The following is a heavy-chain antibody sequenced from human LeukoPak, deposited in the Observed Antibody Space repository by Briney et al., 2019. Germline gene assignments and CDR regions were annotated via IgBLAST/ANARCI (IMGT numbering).Heavy chain of an antibody. CDR3: ARVDQQSSALYYYYYYMDV. J-gene: IGHJ6*03. CDR1: GFTFDDYG. V-gene: IGHV3-20*04. Sequence: GGSLRLSCAASGFTFDDYGMSWVRQAPGKGLEWVSGINWNGGSTGYADSVKGRFTISRDNAKNSLYLQMNSLRAEDTALYYCARVDQQSSALYYYYYYMDVWGKGTTVTVSS. CDR2: INWNGGST. D-gene: IGHD2-2*01.